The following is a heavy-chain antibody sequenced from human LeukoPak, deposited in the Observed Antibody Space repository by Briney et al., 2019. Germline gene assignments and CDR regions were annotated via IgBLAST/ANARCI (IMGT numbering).Heavy chain of an antibody. J-gene: IGHJ4*02. CDR3: AREYGDYANYFDF. V-gene: IGHV3-30*03. CDR2: ISYDRSYN. D-gene: IGHD4-17*01. Sequence: GRSLRLSCSASEFTISTYGMHWVRPAPPKGLGGVAVISYDRSYNIYADYVKGRFTISSDNSKSTLYLQMNSLRAEDTAMYYCAREYGDYANYFDFWGRGTVVIVSS. CDR1: EFTISTYG.